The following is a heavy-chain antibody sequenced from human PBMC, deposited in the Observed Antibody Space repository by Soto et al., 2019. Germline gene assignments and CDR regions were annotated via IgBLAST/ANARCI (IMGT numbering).Heavy chain of an antibody. V-gene: IGHV3-21*01. D-gene: IGHD3-22*01. CDR3: ARSPHYYDSSGYRDY. J-gene: IGHJ4*02. CDR2: ISSSSSYI. Sequence: PGGSLRLSCAASGFTFSSYSMNWVRQAPGKGLEWVSSISSSSSYIYYADSVKGRFTISRDNAKNSLYLQMNSLRAEDTAVYYCARSPHYYDSSGYRDYWGQGTLVTVSS. CDR1: GFTFSSYS.